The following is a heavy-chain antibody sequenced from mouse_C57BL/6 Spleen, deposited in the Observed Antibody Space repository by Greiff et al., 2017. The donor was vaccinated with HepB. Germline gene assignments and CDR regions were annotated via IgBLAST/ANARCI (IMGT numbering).Heavy chain of an antibody. J-gene: IGHJ2*01. CDR2: IDPENGDT. CDR3: TKYGRSYPFDD. Sequence: EVQLQQSGAELVRPGASVKLSCTASGFNIKDDYMHWVKQRPEQGLEWIGWIDPENGDTENASKFQGKATITADTSSNTAYLQLSSLTSEDTAVYYCTKYGRSYPFDDWGQGTTLTVSS. D-gene: IGHD1-1*01. CDR1: GFNIKDDY. V-gene: IGHV14-4*01.